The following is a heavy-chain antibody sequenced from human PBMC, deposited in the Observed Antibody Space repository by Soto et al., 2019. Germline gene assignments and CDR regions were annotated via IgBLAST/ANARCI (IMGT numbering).Heavy chain of an antibody. CDR2: IKQDGSET. D-gene: IGHD5-18*01. CDR1: GFTFSNSW. J-gene: IGHJ4*02. CDR3: GYSYGWTSEY. V-gene: IGHV3-7*03. Sequence: HPGGSLRLSCAGSGFTFSNSWMNWVRQAPGKGLEWVANIKQDGSETYYVDSVRGRFTISRDNAKNSVYLQMNSLRAEDTAVYFCGYSYGWTSEYWGQGT.